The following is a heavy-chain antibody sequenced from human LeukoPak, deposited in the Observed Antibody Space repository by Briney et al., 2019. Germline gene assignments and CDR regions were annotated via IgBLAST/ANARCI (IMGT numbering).Heavy chain of an antibody. CDR2: ISPYNGNT. J-gene: IGHJ4*02. D-gene: IGHD2-15*01. Sequence: ASVKVSCKASGYTFTSYGISWVRQAPGQGLEWMGWISPYNGNTNYAQKLQGRVTMTTDTSTSTAYMDLRSLRSDDTAVYFCARASYCSGGSCYGSYWGQGTLVTVSS. CDR1: GYTFTSYG. V-gene: IGHV1-18*01. CDR3: ARASYCSGGSCYGSY.